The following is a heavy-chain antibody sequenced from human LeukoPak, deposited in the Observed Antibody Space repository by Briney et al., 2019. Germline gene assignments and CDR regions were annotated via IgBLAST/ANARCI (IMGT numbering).Heavy chain of an antibody. V-gene: IGHV4-59*03. Sequence: SETLSLTCSVSDGSIRTYYWGWIRQSRGQGLEGIGNIYYRGDINYNPSLKSRVIISIDTCKSQFHLKVPSLTAAATAVYYCATNKDWAEADWGQGTLVIVSS. CDR2: IYYRGDI. CDR1: DGSIRTYY. J-gene: IGHJ4*02. CDR3: ATNKDWAEAD. D-gene: IGHD3/OR15-3a*01.